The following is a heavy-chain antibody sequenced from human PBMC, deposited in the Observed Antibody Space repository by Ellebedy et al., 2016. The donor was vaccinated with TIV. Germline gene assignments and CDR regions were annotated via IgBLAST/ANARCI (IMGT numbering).Heavy chain of an antibody. CDR1: GFTLSKYA. Sequence: GESLKISCAASGFTLSKYAMHWVRQAPGKGLEYVSAITDDGGSTFYANSVKGRFTISRDNSKNTLYLQMGSLRAEDMAVYYCARRGRGGYDFWGQGTLVAVSS. CDR3: ARRGRGGYDF. D-gene: IGHD5-24*01. CDR2: ITDDGGST. J-gene: IGHJ4*02. V-gene: IGHV3-64*01.